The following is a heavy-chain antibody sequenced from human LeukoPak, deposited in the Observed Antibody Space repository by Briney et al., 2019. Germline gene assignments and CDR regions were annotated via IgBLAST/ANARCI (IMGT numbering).Heavy chain of an antibody. CDR1: GFIFTTYG. J-gene: IGHJ4*02. Sequence: GGSLRLSCAASGFIFTTYGMSWVRQAPGKGLDWISYISTTGRTIYYADSVKGRFTISRDNDRSSLYLQMNSLRAEDTALYYCARFRYNSTWGVFDYWGQGTLVTVSS. V-gene: IGHV3-48*04. CDR2: ISTTGRTI. CDR3: ARFRYNSTWGVFDY. D-gene: IGHD2/OR15-2a*01.